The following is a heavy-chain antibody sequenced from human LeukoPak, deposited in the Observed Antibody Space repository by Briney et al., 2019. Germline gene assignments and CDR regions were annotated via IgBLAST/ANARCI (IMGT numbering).Heavy chain of an antibody. D-gene: IGHD5-24*01. CDR1: GYTFTVYY. CDR2: INSNNGDT. CDR3: ARDGDGYNLD. J-gene: IGHJ4*02. Sequence: ASVTVSCKASGYTFTVYYLHWVRQAPGQGLEWVGGINSNNGDTHYAQNFQGRVTMTRDTSISTAYMELSRLGSADTAVYYCARDGDGYNLDWGQGTLVTVSS. V-gene: IGHV1-2*02.